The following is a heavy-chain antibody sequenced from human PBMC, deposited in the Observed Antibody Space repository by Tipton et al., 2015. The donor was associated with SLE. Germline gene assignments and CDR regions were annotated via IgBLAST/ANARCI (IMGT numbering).Heavy chain of an antibody. Sequence: TLSLTCNVSGYSVSNAYYWGWIRQPPGKGLEWIGSIYHSGSTYYNPSLKSRATVSVDTSKNQFSLKLNSVTAADTAVFYCARGRAFVQGGFDYWGQGTLVTVSS. J-gene: IGHJ4*02. CDR1: GYSVSNAYY. CDR3: ARGRAFVQGGFDY. CDR2: IYHSGST. D-gene: IGHD6-6*01. V-gene: IGHV4-38-2*02.